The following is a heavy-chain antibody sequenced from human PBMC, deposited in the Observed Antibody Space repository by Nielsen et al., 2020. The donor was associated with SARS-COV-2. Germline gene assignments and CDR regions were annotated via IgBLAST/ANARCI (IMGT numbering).Heavy chain of an antibody. J-gene: IGHJ4*02. Sequence: SLKISCAASGFTFDDYAMHWVRQAPGKGLEWVSGISWNSGSIGYADSVKGRFTISRDNAKNSLYLQMNSLRAEDTALYYCAKARGGWVFDYWGQGTLVTVSS. D-gene: IGHD6-19*01. V-gene: IGHV3-9*01. CDR3: AKARGGWVFDY. CDR2: ISWNSGSI. CDR1: GFTFDDYA.